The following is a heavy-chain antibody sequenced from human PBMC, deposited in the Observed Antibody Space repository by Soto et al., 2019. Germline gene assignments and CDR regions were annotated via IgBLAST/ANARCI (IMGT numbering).Heavy chain of an antibody. D-gene: IGHD2-15*01. CDR2: IYSGGST. CDR1: GFTVSSNY. Sequence: GGSLRLSCAASGFTVSSNYMSWVRQAPGKGLEWASVIYSGGSTYYADSVKGRFTISRHNSKNTLYLQMNSLRAEDTAVYYCARQHCSGGSCYPDYFDYWGQGTLVTVSS. CDR3: ARQHCSGGSCYPDYFDY. J-gene: IGHJ4*02. V-gene: IGHV3-53*04.